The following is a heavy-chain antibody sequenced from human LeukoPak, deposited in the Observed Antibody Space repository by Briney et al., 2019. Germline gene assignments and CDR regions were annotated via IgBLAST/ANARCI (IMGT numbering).Heavy chain of an antibody. CDR1: GFTFSSYW. J-gene: IGHJ4*02. V-gene: IGHV3-7*01. CDR3: ARVVGIVVASNDY. D-gene: IGHD6-19*01. CDR2: IKKDGSEK. Sequence: GGSLRLSCTASGFTFSSYWMSWVRQAPGKGLEWVANIKKDGSEKKYVDSVRGRFIISRDNAKNSLYLQMNSLRAEDTAVYYCARVVGIVVASNDYWGQGTLVTVSS.